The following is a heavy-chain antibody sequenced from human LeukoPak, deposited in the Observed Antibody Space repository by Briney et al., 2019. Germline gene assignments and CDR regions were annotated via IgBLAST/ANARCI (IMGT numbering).Heavy chain of an antibody. V-gene: IGHV3-48*03. D-gene: IGHD5-18*01. CDR2: ISSSGSTI. CDR3: ARDGGTRLKYSYGYGDY. J-gene: IGHJ4*02. CDR1: GFTFSSYE. Sequence: PGGSLRLSCAASGFTFSSYEMNWVRQAPGKGLEWVSYISSSGSTIYYADSVKGRFTISRDNAKSSLYLQMNSLRVEDTAVYYCARDGGTRLKYSYGYGDYWGQGTLVTVSS.